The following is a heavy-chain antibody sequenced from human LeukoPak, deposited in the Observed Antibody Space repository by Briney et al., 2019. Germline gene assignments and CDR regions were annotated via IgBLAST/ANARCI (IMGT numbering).Heavy chain of an antibody. CDR2: IIPIFGTA. CDR1: GGTFSSYA. J-gene: IGHJ4*02. Sequence: GSSVKVSCKASGGTFSSYAISWVRQAPGQGLDWMGGIIPIFGTANYAQKFQGRVTITADKSTSTAYMELSSLRSEDTAVYYCARNDDARNPYFFDYWAREPWSPSPQ. CDR3: ARNDDARNPYFFDY. D-gene: IGHD1-14*01. V-gene: IGHV1-69*06.